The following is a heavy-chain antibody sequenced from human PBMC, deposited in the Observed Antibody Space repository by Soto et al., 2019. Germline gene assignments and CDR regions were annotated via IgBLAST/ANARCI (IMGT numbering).Heavy chain of an antibody. CDR3: AKDLSRYYDSSGLDY. CDR1: GFTFDDYT. CDR2: ISWDGGST. Sequence: GGSLRLSCAASGFTFDDYTMHWVRQAPGKGLEWVSLISWDGGSTYYADSVKGRFTISRDNSKNSLYLQMNSLRTEDTALYYCAKDLSRYYDSSGLDYWGQGTLVTVSS. J-gene: IGHJ4*02. V-gene: IGHV3-43*01. D-gene: IGHD3-22*01.